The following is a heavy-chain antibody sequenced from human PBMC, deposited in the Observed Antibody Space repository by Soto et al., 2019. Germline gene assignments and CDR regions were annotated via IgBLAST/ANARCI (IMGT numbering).Heavy chain of an antibody. CDR3: ARGNSGGWYSPFLYYGMDV. D-gene: IGHD6-19*01. CDR1: GYTFTGYY. V-gene: IGHV1-2*04. J-gene: IGHJ6*02. Sequence: ASVKVSCKASGYTFTGYYMHWVRQAPGQGLEWMGWINPNSGGTNYAQKFQGWVTMTRDTSISTAYMELSRLRSDDTAVYYCARGNSGGWYSPFLYYGMDVWGQGTTVTVSS. CDR2: INPNSGGT.